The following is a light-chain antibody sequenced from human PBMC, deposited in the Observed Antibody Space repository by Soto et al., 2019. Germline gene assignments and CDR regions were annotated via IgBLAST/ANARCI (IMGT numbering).Light chain of an antibody. Sequence: EFVLTQSPGTLSLSPGERATLSCRASQSVSSSYLAWYQQKPGQAPRILIYGASTRATGIPDRFSGSGSGTYFTLTISRLEPEDFAVYYCQQYGSSPPLTFGGGTKVEIK. CDR2: GAS. V-gene: IGKV3-20*01. CDR1: QSVSSSY. J-gene: IGKJ4*01. CDR3: QQYGSSPPLT.